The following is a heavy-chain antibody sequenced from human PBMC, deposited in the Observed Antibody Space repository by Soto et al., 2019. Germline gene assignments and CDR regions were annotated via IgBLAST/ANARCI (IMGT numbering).Heavy chain of an antibody. CDR1: GGTFSSYP. J-gene: IGHJ4*02. CDR3: AMIDYSSGSDY. D-gene: IGHD6-19*01. V-gene: IGHV1-69*01. CDR2: IIPIFGTT. Sequence: QVQLVQSGAEVKKPGSSVKVSCKASGGTFSSYPPSWVRQAPGQGLEWMGGIIPIFGTTKYAQKFQGRVTIIADESTTTAYMELSSLRSEDTAVYYCAMIDYSSGSDYWGQGTLVTVSS.